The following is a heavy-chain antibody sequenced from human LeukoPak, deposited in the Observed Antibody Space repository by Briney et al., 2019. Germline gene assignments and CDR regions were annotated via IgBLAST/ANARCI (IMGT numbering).Heavy chain of an antibody. J-gene: IGHJ4*02. CDR2: IYYSGST. CDR1: GGSISSYY. V-gene: IGHV4-59*01. Sequence: SETLXLTCTVSGGSISSYYWSWIRQPPGRGLEXIGYIYYSGSTNYNPSLKSRVTISVDTSKNQFSLKLSSVTAADTAVYYCARGGERYGNYFEVLRGYQLHYFDYWGQGTLVTVSS. D-gene: IGHD2-2*01. CDR3: ARGGERYGNYFEVLRGYQLHYFDY.